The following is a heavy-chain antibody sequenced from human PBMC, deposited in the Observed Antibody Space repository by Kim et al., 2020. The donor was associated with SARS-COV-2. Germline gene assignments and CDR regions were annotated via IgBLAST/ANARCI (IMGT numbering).Heavy chain of an antibody. Sequence: GGSLRLSCEASGFTFSSYAMHWVRQAPGKGLEWVAVISYDGSNKYYADSVKGRFTISRDNSKNTLYLQMNSLRAEDTAVYYCARDLSGSYSYFDYWGQGTLVTVSS. CDR3: ARDLSGSYSYFDY. CDR2: ISYDGSNK. J-gene: IGHJ4*02. D-gene: IGHD1-26*01. CDR1: GFTFSSYA. V-gene: IGHV3-30*04.